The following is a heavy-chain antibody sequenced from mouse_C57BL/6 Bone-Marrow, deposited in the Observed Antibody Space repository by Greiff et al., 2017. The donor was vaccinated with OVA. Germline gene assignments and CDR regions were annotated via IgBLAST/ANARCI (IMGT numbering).Heavy chain of an antibody. V-gene: IGHV5-4*01. CDR1: GFTFSSYA. D-gene: IGHD1-1*01. Sequence: EVNVVESGGGLVKPGGSLKLSCAASGFTFSSYAMSWVRQTPEKRLEWVATISDGGRYTYSPDNVKGRFTISRDNAKTNLYLQMSHLKSEDTAMYYCARDRHYYGSQAWFAYWGQGTLVTVSA. J-gene: IGHJ3*01. CDR3: ARDRHYYGSQAWFAY. CDR2: ISDGGRYT.